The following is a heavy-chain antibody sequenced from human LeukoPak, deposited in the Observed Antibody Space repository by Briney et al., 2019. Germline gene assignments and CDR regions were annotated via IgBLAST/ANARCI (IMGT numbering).Heavy chain of an antibody. V-gene: IGHV4-59*02. Sequence: SETLSLTCTVSGXSVNGYYWSWIRQPPGKGLEWIGYIYYSGSTNYNPSLKSRVTISVDTSKNQFSLKLSSVTAADTAVYYCARDYGGKFDYWGQETLVTVSS. CDR2: IYYSGST. D-gene: IGHD4-23*01. J-gene: IGHJ4*02. CDR1: GXSVNGYY. CDR3: ARDYGGKFDY.